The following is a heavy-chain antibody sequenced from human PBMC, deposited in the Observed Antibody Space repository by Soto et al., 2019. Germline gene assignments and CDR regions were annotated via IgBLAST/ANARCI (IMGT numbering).Heavy chain of an antibody. CDR3: AREGAVLWVTQAYYYGMDV. CDR1: GFTFSSYG. D-gene: IGHD1-26*01. CDR2: IWYDGSNK. V-gene: IGHV3-33*01. J-gene: IGHJ6*02. Sequence: QVQLVESGGGVVQPGRSLRLSCAASGFTFSSYGMHWVRQAPGKGLEWVAVIWYDGSNKYYADSVKGRFTISRDNSKNTLYLQMNSLRAEDTAVYYCAREGAVLWVTQAYYYGMDVWGQGTTVTVSS.